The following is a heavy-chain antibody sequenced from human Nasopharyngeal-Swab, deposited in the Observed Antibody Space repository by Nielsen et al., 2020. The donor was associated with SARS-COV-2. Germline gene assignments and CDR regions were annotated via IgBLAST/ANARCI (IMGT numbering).Heavy chain of an antibody. CDR2: IYDSGRT. Sequence: PGKGLEWIGSIYDSGRTYYNPSLKSRVTISVDTSKNQFSLNLSSMTAADTAVYYCARVVMVRGVSYYYYMDVWGKGTTVTVSS. D-gene: IGHD3-10*01. V-gene: IGHV4-39*07. J-gene: IGHJ6*03. CDR3: ARVVMVRGVSYYYYMDV.